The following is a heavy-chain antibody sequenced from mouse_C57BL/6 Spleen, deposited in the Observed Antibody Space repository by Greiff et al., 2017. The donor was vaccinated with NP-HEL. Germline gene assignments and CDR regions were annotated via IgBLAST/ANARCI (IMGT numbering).Heavy chain of an antibody. V-gene: IGHV1-26*01. CDR1: RYTFTDYY. CDR3: ARSGGD. CDR2: INPNNGGT. D-gene: IGHD3-2*02. J-gene: IGHJ2*01. Sequence: EVQLQQSGPELVKPGASVKISCKASRYTFTDYYMNWVKQSHGKSLEWIGDINPNNGGTSYNQKFKGKATLTVDKSSSTAYMELRSLTSEDSAVYYCARSGGDWGQGTTLTVSS.